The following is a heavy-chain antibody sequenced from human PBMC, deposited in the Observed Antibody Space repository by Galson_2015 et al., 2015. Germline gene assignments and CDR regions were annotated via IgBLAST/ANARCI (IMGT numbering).Heavy chain of an antibody. J-gene: IGHJ6*02. CDR1: GFTFSSYA. V-gene: IGHV3-30-3*01. CDR2: ISYDGSNK. D-gene: IGHD2-2*01. Sequence: SLRLSCAASGFTFSSYAMHWVRQAPGKGLEWVAVISYDGSNKYYADSVKGRFTISRDNSKNTLYLQMNSLRAEDTAVYYCAREGGIPAAKYYYYYFGMDVWGQGTTVTVSS. CDR3: AREGGIPAAKYYYYYFGMDV.